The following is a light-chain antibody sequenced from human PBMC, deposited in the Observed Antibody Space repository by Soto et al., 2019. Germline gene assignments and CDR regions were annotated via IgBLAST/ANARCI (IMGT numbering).Light chain of an antibody. CDR1: QSVSSN. CDR2: SAS. J-gene: IGKJ1*01. V-gene: IGKV3-15*01. Sequence: EIWLTQSPATLSVSPGERATLSCWASQSVSSNLDWYQQKNGKAPRLLIHSASTRATGIPARFSGSGYGTELTITISSMQYEDFEVYYCQQYNNWPRTFGHGTKVDI. CDR3: QQYNNWPRT.